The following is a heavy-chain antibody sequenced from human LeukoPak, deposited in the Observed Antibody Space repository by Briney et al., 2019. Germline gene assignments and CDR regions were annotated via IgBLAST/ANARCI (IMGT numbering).Heavy chain of an antibody. CDR2: IRYDGSNK. CDR1: GFTFSSYG. CDR3: AKDPDLMDYSNYEGGYYFDY. J-gene: IGHJ4*02. V-gene: IGHV3-30*02. Sequence: GGSLRLSCAASGFTFSSYGMHWVRQAPGKGLEWVAFIRYDGSNKYYADSVKDGFTISRDNSKNTLYLQMNSLRAEDTAVYYCAKDPDLMDYSNYEGGYYFDYWGQGTLVTVSS. D-gene: IGHD4-11*01.